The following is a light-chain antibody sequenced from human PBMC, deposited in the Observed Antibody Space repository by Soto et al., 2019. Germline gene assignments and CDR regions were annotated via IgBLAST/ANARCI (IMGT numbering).Light chain of an antibody. CDR1: SSDVGNYNL. J-gene: IGLJ1*01. Sequence: QSVLSQPASVSGSRGQSITISCTGTSSDVGNYNLVSWYQQYPGKAPKLMIFEDTKRPSGVSHRFSGSKSGNTASLTIAGLQPEDAADYYCCSYAGSYPFVFGTGTKVTVL. V-gene: IGLV2-23*01. CDR3: CSYAGSYPFV. CDR2: EDT.